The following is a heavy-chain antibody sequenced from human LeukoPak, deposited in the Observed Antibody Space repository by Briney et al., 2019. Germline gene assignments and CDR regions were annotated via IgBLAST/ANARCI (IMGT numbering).Heavy chain of an antibody. CDR1: GGSISSGSYY. V-gene: IGHV4-61*02. Sequence: SETLSLTCTVSGGSISSGSYYWSWIRQPAGKGLEWIGRAYTSGTTNHNPSLKSRVTISVDTSKNQFSLKLSSATAADTAVYYCARGAGSSSAIGYYYYYMDVWGKGTTVTVSS. CDR2: AYTSGTT. J-gene: IGHJ6*03. D-gene: IGHD2-21*01. CDR3: ARGAGSSSAIGYYYYYMDV.